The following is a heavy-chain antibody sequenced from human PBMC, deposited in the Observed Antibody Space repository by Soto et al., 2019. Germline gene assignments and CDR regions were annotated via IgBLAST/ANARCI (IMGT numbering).Heavy chain of an antibody. D-gene: IGHD3-3*01. CDR1: GFTFNKYW. CDR2: ISQDGSER. CDR3: ASVGGPLGLLSWSAIDY. J-gene: IGHJ4*02. Sequence: GGSLRLSCEASGFTFNKYWMTWVRQGPGKGLEWVASISQDGSERYYVDSVEGRFTISRDNAKNSLCLQMNSLRAEDTVVYYCASVGGPLGLLSWSAIDYWGQGTLVTVSS. V-gene: IGHV3-7*05.